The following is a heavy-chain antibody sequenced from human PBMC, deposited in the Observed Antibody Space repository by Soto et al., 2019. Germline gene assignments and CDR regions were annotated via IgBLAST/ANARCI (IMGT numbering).Heavy chain of an antibody. CDR1: GFTFSSYA. D-gene: IGHD6-13*01. J-gene: IGHJ5*02. CDR3: AKDRSIAAAGTGNWFDP. CDR2: ISGSGGST. Sequence: GGSLRLSCAASGFTFSSYAMSWVRQAPGKGLEWVSAISGSGGSTYYADSVKGRFTISRDNSKNTLYLQMNSLRAEDTAVYYCAKDRSIAAAGTGNWFDPWGQGTLVTVSS. V-gene: IGHV3-23*01.